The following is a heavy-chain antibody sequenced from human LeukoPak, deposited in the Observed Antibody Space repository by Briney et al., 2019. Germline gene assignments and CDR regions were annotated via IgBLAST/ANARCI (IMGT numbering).Heavy chain of an antibody. J-gene: IGHJ4*02. CDR2: IRYDGSNK. CDR3: AKDSEYQLLYFEYYFDC. D-gene: IGHD2-2*02. V-gene: IGHV3-30*02. CDR1: GFTSSSYG. Sequence: GGSLRLSCAASGFTSSSYGMHWVRQAPGKGLEWVAFIRYDGSNKYYADSVKGRFTISRDNSKNTLYLQMNSLRAEDTAVYYCAKDSEYQLLYFEYYFDCWGQGTLVTVSS.